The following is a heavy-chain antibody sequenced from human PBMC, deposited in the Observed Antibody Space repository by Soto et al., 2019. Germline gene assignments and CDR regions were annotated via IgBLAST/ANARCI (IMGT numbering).Heavy chain of an antibody. V-gene: IGHV4-30-4*01. J-gene: IGHJ4*02. D-gene: IGHD3-22*01. CDR3: ARGSYYYDSRGYYHY. CDR1: GGSISSGDYY. Sequence: PSETLSLTCTVSGGSISSGDYYWSWIRQPPGKGLEWIGYIYYSGSTYYNSSLKSRVTISVDTSKNQFSLKLSSVTAADTAVYYCARGSYYYDSRGYYHYWGQGTLVTVSS. CDR2: IYYSGST.